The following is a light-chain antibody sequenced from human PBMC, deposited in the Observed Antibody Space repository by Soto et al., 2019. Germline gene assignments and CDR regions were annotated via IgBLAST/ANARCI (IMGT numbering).Light chain of an antibody. CDR2: GAS. J-gene: IGKJ2*01. Sequence: EIVMTQSPATLSVSPGERATLSCGASQSVSSTLAWYQQKPGQSPRLLIYGASTRATGIPARFCGSGSGTEFTLAISSLQSEDFAVYYCQQYSDWPYTFGQGTKLEIK. CDR1: QSVSST. V-gene: IGKV3-15*01. CDR3: QQYSDWPYT.